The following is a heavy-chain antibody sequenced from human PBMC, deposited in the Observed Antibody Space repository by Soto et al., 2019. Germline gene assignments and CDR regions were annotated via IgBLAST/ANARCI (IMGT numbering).Heavy chain of an antibody. CDR2: INPATGAA. D-gene: IGHD3-3*01. J-gene: IGHJ3*02. V-gene: IGHV1-2*02. Sequence: QLHLVQSGAVVKKPGASVTVSCSASGYPVTAYYMHWVRQAPGRGLEWMGGINPATGAAKYTQTFQGRVPMARDTSTSTVFMELSGPTSEDTAVFFCARGGGVGVAGSAAFEMWGQGTVVTVSS. CDR3: ARGGGVGVAGSAAFEM. CDR1: GYPVTAYY.